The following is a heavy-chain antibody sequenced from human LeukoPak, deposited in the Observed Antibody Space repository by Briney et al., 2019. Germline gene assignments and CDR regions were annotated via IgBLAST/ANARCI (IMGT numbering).Heavy chain of an antibody. D-gene: IGHD4-17*01. CDR2: IYYNGNT. CDR3: ARAAREDYDAFQH. Sequence: SETLSLTCSVSDGSINSYYWNWIRRPPGKGLEWIGYIYYNGNTNYSPSLKSRVTMSVDTSKNLFSLKVSSVTAADTAVYYCARAAREDYDAFQHWGQGTLVTVSS. J-gene: IGHJ1*01. V-gene: IGHV4-59*01. CDR1: DGSINSYY.